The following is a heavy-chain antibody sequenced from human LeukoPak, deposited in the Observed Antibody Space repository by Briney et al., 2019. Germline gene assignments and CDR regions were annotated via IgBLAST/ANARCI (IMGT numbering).Heavy chain of an antibody. CDR3: ARMSIAAAGTPDY. J-gene: IGHJ4*02. V-gene: IGHV3-53*01. CDR2: IYSGGTT. Sequence: GGSLRLSCATSGFTVSSNYMSWVRQAPGKGLEWVSVIYSGGTTYYADSEKGRFTISRDNSNNTLYLQMNSLRAEDTAVYYCARMSIAAAGTPDYWGQGTLVSVSS. CDR1: GFTVSSNY. D-gene: IGHD6-13*01.